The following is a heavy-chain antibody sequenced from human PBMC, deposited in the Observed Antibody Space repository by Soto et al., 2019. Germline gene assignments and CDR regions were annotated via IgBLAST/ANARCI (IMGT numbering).Heavy chain of an antibody. Sequence: SETLSLTCAVYGGSFSGYYWSWIRQTPGKGLEWIGEINHSGSTNYNPSLKSRVTISVDTSKNQFSLKLSSVTAADTAVYYCARDFLEGRPPFDYWGQGTLVTVSS. J-gene: IGHJ4*02. CDR1: GGSFSGYY. CDR2: INHSGST. D-gene: IGHD1-26*01. V-gene: IGHV4-34*01. CDR3: ARDFLEGRPPFDY.